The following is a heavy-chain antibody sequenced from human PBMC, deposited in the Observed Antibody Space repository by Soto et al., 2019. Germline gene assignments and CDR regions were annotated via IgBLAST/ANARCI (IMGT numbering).Heavy chain of an antibody. CDR3: ARGTFFAQYYFDY. CDR2: IYYSGST. J-gene: IGHJ4*02. Sequence: PSETLSLTCTVSVGSISSYYWSWIRQPPGKGLEWIGYIYYSGSTNYNPSLKSRVTISVDTSKNQFSLKLSSVTAADTAVYYCARGTFFAQYYFDYWGQGTLVTVSS. V-gene: IGHV4-59*01. CDR1: VGSISSYY. D-gene: IGHD3-16*01.